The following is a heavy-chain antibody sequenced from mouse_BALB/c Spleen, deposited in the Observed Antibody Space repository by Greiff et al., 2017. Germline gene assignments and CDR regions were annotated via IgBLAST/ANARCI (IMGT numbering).Heavy chain of an antibody. Sequence: EVKLVESGGGLVKPGGSLKLSCAASGFTFSSYTMSWVRQTPEKRLEWVATISSGGSYTYYPDSVKGRFTISRDNAKNTLYLQMSSLKSEDTAMYYCTRVKGPERYFDYWGQGTTLTVSS. J-gene: IGHJ2*01. V-gene: IGHV5-6-4*01. CDR1: GFTFSSYT. CDR2: ISSGGSYT. CDR3: TRVKGPERYFDY. D-gene: IGHD3-3*01.